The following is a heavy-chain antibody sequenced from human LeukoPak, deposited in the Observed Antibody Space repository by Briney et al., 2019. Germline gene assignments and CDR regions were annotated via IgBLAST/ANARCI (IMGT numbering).Heavy chain of an antibody. D-gene: IGHD2-21*02. CDR3: ARVGYCGGDCYPFDY. CDR1: GGSFSGYY. CDR2: INHRGST. V-gene: IGHV4-34*01. J-gene: IGHJ4*02. Sequence: SETLSLTCAIYGGSFSGYYWSWIRQPPGKGLEWIGEINHRGSTNYNPSLKSRVTISVDTSRNSFSLELSSVTAADTAVYYCARVGYCGGDCYPFDYWGQGTLATISS.